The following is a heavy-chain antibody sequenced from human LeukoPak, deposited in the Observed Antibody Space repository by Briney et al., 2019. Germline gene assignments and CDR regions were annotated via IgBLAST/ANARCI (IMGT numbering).Heavy chain of an antibody. CDR2: IGTLADT. CDR3: VRGYSFGPYGMDV. CDR1: GFSFSSYD. V-gene: IGHV3-13*01. Sequence: PGGSLRLSCAASGFSFSSYDMHWVRQLTGKGLEWVSAIGTLADTYYADSVKGRFTISRDNSKNTLYLQMSSLRAEDTAVYFCVRGYSFGPYGMDVWGQGTTVTVSS. D-gene: IGHD2-15*01. J-gene: IGHJ6*02.